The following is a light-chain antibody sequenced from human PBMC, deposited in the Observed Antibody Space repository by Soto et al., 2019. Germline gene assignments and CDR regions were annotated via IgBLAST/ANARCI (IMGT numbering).Light chain of an antibody. CDR3: QHYGSSPPTYT. J-gene: IGKJ2*01. CDR1: QTVSSNY. CDR2: GAS. V-gene: IGKV3-20*01. Sequence: ETVLTQSPGPLSSSPGERATLSCRASQTVSSNYLAWYQQKPGQAPRLLIYGASRRATGIPDRFSGSGSGTDYTLTISRLEPEDFAVYYCQHYGSSPPTYTFGQGTKLEIK.